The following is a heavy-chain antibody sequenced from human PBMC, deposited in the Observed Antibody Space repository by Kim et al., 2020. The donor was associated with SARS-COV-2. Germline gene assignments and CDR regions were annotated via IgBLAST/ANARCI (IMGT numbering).Heavy chain of an antibody. Sequence: GESLKISCKGFGYSFTSYWIGWVRQMPGKGLEWMGIIYPGDSDTRYSPSFQGQVTISADMSISTAYLQWSSLKASDTAMYYCARHESVILTASGDWFDPWGQGTLVTVSS. V-gene: IGHV5-51*01. CDR3: ARHESVILTASGDWFDP. D-gene: IGHD3-9*01. J-gene: IGHJ5*02. CDR2: IYPGDSDT. CDR1: GYSFTSYW.